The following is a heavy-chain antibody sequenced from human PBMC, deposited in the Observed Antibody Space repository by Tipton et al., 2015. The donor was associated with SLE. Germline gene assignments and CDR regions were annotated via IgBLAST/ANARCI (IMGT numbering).Heavy chain of an antibody. CDR1: GYTFTSFG. CDR2: ISAYNGKT. V-gene: IGHV1-18*01. D-gene: IGHD6-6*01. CDR3: ASSIAGVYYFDY. Sequence: QSGPEVKKPGASVKVSCKASGYTFTSFGISWVRQAPGQGLEWMGWISAYNGKTNYAQRLQDRVTMTTDTSTSTAYMELRSLRSDDTAVYYCASSIAGVYYFDYWGQGTLVTVSS. J-gene: IGHJ4*02.